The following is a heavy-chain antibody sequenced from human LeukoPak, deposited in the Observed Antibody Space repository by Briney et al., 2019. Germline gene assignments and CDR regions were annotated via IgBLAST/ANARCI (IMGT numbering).Heavy chain of an antibody. CDR2: ISYDGNKE. V-gene: IGHV3-30-3*01. J-gene: IGHJ4*02. Sequence: GGSLRLSCAAAAFTFSGYAMHWVRQAPGKGLEWVAVISYDGNKEDYADSVKGRFTISRDNSKNTLYLQMNSLRPEDTAVYYCARNRGARGYYWVDYWGQGTLVSVSS. D-gene: IGHD3-22*01. CDR3: ARNRGARGYYWVDY. CDR1: AFTFSGYA.